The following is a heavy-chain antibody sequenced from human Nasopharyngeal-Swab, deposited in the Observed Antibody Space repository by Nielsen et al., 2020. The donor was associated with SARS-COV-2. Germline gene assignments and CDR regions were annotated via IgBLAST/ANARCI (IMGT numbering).Heavy chain of an antibody. J-gene: IGHJ4*02. CDR3: ARVQYALGIDY. Sequence: SETLSLTCTVSGGSVSSGSYYWNWLRQPPGKGLEWIGSIYHSGSAYYNPSLKSRVTLSVDTSKDQFSLKLSPVTAADTAVYYCARVQYALGIDYWGQGILVTVSS. CDR2: IYHSGSA. V-gene: IGHV4-39*01. CDR1: GGSVSSGSYY. D-gene: IGHD3-10*01.